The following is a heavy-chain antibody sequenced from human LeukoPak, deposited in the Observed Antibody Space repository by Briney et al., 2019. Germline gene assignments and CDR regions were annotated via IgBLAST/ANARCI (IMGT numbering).Heavy chain of an antibody. CDR1: GFTFSSYG. J-gene: IGHJ4*01. CDR2: IKQDGSET. Sequence: GGSLRLSCAASGFTFSSYGMRWVRQVPGKGLEWVANIKQDGSETTYADSVRGRFTIFRDNAKDSVYLQMNSLRAEDSATYYCVREGFHFFDFWGQGTLVTVSS. V-gene: IGHV3-7*01. CDR3: VREGFHFFDF.